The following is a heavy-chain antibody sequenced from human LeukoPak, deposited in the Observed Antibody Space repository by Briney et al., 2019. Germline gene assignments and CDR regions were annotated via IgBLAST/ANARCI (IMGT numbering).Heavy chain of an antibody. J-gene: IGHJ6*02. CDR1: GFTFSSYW. CDR2: IKQDGSET. V-gene: IGHV3-7*03. Sequence: GGSLRLSCAASGFTFSSYWMSWVRQAPGKGLEWVANIKQDGSETNYVDSVKGRFTISRDNAKNSLYLQMNSLRAEDTAVYYCARVSEGGNPSYYYYYYGMDVWGQGTTVTVSS. D-gene: IGHD4-23*01. CDR3: ARVSEGGNPSYYYYYYGMDV.